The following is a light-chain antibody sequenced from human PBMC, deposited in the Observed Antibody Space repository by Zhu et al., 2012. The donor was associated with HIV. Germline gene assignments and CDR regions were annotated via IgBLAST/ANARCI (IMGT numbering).Light chain of an antibody. CDR2: GAS. Sequence: DIQIDPVSILPVCICRRQSTITCRASQGISNHLAWYHQKPGKAPKLLIYGASILQSGVPSRFSGSGSGTEFTLTISSLQPEDFATYFCQHLTLYPTFGGGSKVDIK. V-gene: IGKV1-9*01. J-gene: IGKJ4*01. CDR1: QGISNH. CDR3: QHLTLYPT.